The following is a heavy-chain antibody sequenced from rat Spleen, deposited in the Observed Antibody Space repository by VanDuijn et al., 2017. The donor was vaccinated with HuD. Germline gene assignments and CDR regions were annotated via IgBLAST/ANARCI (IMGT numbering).Heavy chain of an antibody. D-gene: IGHD3-1*01. Sequence: EVQLVESGGGLVQPGRSLKLSCAASGFTLSDYVMHWIRQAPTKGLEWVTSISPSGGITDYRDSVKGRFAISRETAKSTLYLQMDGLRSEDTATYYCARQGGRPPFDYWGQGVMVTVSS. CDR2: ISPSGGIT. CDR1: GFTLSDYV. J-gene: IGHJ2*01. V-gene: IGHV5-19*01. CDR3: ARQGGRPPFDY.